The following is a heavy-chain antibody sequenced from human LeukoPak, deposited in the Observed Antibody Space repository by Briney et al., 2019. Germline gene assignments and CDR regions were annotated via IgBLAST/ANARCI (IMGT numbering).Heavy chain of an antibody. CDR2: IIPIFGTA. D-gene: IGHD5-12*01. J-gene: IGHJ3*02. CDR3: AREGSGYELSFDI. V-gene: IGHV1-69*06. Sequence: ASVPVSCKASGGTFSSYAIRWVRQAPGQGLEWIRGIIPIFGTANYAQKFQGRVTITADKSTCTAYMEVSSLRSEDTAVYFCAREGSGYELSFDIWGQGTMVTVSS. CDR1: GGTFSSYA.